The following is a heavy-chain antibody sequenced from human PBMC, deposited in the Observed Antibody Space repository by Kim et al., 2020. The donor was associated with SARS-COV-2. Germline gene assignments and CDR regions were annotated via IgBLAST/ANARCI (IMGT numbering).Heavy chain of an antibody. J-gene: IGHJ6*03. CDR3: ARNYGVPFYYYYYWYV. CDR1: GYTFTSYG. Sequence: ASVKVSCKASGYTFTSYGISWVRQAPGQGLEWMGWISAYNGNTNYAQKLQGRVTMTTDTSTSTAYMELRSLRSDDTAVYYCARNYGVPFYYYYYWYVWGRGTSVPLPS. CDR2: ISAYNGNT. V-gene: IGHV1-18*01. D-gene: IGHD4-17*01.